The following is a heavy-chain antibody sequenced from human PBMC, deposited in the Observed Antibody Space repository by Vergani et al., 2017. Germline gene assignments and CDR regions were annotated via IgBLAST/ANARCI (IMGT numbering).Heavy chain of an antibody. J-gene: IGHJ4*02. CDR3: ARSLGYSYGFDY. Sequence: QVQLVQSGAEVKKPGASVKVSCKASGYTFTGYYMHWVRQAHGQGLEWLGWINPNSGGTNYAQKFQGRVTMTRDASISTAYMKLSRLRSDDTAVYDRARSLGYSYGFDYWGQGTLVTVSS. CDR2: INPNSGGT. CDR1: GYTFTGYY. D-gene: IGHD5-18*01. V-gene: IGHV1-2*02.